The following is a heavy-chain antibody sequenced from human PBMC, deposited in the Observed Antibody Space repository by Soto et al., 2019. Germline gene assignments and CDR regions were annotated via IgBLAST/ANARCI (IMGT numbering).Heavy chain of an antibody. Sequence: EVQLLESGGGLVQPGGSLRLSCAASGFTFSSYAMSWVRQAPGKGLEWVSSISGSGGTTYYADSVKGRFTISRDNSKNTLYLQMNSLRAEDTAIYYCASMIVGRQFDYWGQGTLVTVSS. D-gene: IGHD3-22*01. V-gene: IGHV3-23*01. J-gene: IGHJ4*02. CDR1: GFTFSSYA. CDR2: ISGSGGTT. CDR3: ASMIVGRQFDY.